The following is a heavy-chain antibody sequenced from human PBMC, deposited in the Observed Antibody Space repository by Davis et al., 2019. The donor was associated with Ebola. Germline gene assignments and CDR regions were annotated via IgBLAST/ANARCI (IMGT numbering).Heavy chain of an antibody. Sequence: PGGSLRLSCSASGFTFSSYAMHWVRQAPGKGLEWVAVISYDGINKYYADSVKGRFTISRDNSKNTLYLQMNSLTAEDTAVYYCAKIAGVSGFDDYWGQGTLVTVSS. CDR1: GFTFSSYA. CDR2: ISYDGINK. J-gene: IGHJ4*02. D-gene: IGHD3-10*01. V-gene: IGHV3-30*18. CDR3: AKIAGVSGFDDY.